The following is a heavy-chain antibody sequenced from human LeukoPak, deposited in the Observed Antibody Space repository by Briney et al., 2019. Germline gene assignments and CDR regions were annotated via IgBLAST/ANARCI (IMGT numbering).Heavy chain of an antibody. J-gene: IGHJ4*02. CDR1: GYTFTGYY. V-gene: IGHV1-2*04. D-gene: IGHD6-13*01. CDR3: ARGEAAAGGYFDY. Sequence: ASVTVSCKASGYTFTGYYMHWVRQAPGQGLEWMGWINPNSGGTNYAQKFQGWVTMTRDTSISTAYMELSRLRSDDTAVYYCARGEAAAGGYFDYWGQGTLVTVSS. CDR2: INPNSGGT.